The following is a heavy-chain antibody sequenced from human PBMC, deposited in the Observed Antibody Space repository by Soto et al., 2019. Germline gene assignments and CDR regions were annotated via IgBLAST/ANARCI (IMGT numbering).Heavy chain of an antibody. CDR1: GFTFSNAW. CDR3: TTDTSWAVVYYYYGMDV. D-gene: IGHD2-15*01. CDR2: IKSKTDGGTT. Sequence: PGGSLRLSCAASGFTFSNAWMSWVRQAPGKGLEWVGRIKSKTDGGTTDYAAPVKGRFTISRDDSKNTLYLQMNSLKTEDTAVYYCTTDTSWAVVYYYYGMDVWGQGTTVTVSS. J-gene: IGHJ6*02. V-gene: IGHV3-15*01.